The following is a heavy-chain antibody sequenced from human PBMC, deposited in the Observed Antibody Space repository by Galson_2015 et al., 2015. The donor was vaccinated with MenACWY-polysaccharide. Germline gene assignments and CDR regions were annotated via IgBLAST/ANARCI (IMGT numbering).Heavy chain of an antibody. J-gene: IGHJ6*02. CDR2: ISKSGNDM. Sequence: SLRLSCAASGFRINTYYMNWVRQTSGKGLEWVSSISKSGNDMQYTVSVRGRFTISRDIAKNSLFLQMNSLGVEDTAIYYCAKDFHNYGMDVWGHGTTVTVSS. V-gene: IGHV3-21*06. CDR3: AKDFHNYGMDV. CDR1: GFRINTYY.